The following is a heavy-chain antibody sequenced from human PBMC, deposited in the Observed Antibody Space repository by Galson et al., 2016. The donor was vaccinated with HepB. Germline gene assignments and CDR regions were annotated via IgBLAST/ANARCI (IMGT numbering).Heavy chain of an antibody. CDR1: GFTFSSYG. V-gene: IGHV3-30*18. Sequence: SLRLSCAASGFTFSSYGMHWVRQAPGKGLEWVAVISYDGSNKYYADSVKGRVTIPRDNSKNTLYLQMNSLRAEDTAVYYCAKWGGSGYDWARLDYWGQGTLVTVSS. J-gene: IGHJ4*02. D-gene: IGHD5-12*01. CDR3: AKWGGSGYDWARLDY. CDR2: ISYDGSNK.